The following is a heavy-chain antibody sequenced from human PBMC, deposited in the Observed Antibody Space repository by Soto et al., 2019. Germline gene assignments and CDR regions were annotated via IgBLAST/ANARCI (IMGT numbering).Heavy chain of an antibody. CDR2: IYWNDDK. Sequence: YGPTLVNATQTLTLTCTFSGLSLSTSGVGVGWIRQPPGKALEWLALIYWNDDKRYSPPLKSRLTITKDTSKNQVVLTMTNMDPVDTATYYCAHLNDTDSYWGQGTLVTVSS. D-gene: IGHD3-22*01. V-gene: IGHV2-5*01. CDR3: AHLNDTDSY. J-gene: IGHJ4*02. CDR1: GLSLSTSGVG.